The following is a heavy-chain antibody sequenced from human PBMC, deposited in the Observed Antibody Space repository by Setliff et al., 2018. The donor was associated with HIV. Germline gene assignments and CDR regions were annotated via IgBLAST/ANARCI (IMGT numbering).Heavy chain of an antibody. CDR1: GYTFTDYY. Sequence: ASVKVSCKASGYTFTDYYIHWVRQAPGQGLEWMGRINPNNGGTNYAQKFQGRVTMTRDTSISTAYMELSSLRSEDTAVYYCARGSCSGCYLSDYWGLGTLVTVSS. D-gene: IGHD6-19*01. J-gene: IGHJ4*02. CDR2: INPNNGGT. V-gene: IGHV1-2*06. CDR3: ARGSCSGCYLSDY.